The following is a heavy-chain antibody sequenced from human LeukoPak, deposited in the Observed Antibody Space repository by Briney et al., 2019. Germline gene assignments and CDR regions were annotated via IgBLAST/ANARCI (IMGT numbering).Heavy chain of an antibody. J-gene: IGHJ4*02. CDR2: IYTSGGT. CDR3: TRSGYRHPYHFDS. CDR1: GFSVRTTY. V-gene: IGHV3-53*01. Sequence: GGSLRLSCAASGFSVRTTYMSWVRQAPGKGLEWVSVIYTSGGTDHADSVKGRFTISRDNSKNTLSLQMNSLRVEDTAIYYCTRSGYRHPYHFDSWGQGTLVTVSS. D-gene: IGHD3-22*01.